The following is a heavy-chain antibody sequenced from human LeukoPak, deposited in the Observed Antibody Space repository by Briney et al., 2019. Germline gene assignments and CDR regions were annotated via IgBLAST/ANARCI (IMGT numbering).Heavy chain of an antibody. Sequence: GGSLRLSCGASVSTFSSSTMNWVRQAPGKGLEWVSSISGTSTYIYYADSVKGRFTVSRDNAQKSLYLQMNSLRAEDTAMYYCAESTRGIASRGFDFWGQGTLVTVSS. D-gene: IGHD3-10*01. J-gene: IGHJ4*02. CDR2: ISGTSTYI. CDR1: VSTFSSST. CDR3: AESTRGIASRGFDF. V-gene: IGHV3-21*01.